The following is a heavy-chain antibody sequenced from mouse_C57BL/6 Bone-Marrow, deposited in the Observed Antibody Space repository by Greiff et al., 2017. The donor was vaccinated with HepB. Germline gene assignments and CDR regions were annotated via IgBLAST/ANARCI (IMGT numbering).Heavy chain of an antibody. CDR2: IDPSDSYT. Sequence: QVQLQQSGAELVRPGTSVKLSCKASGYTFTSYWMHWVKQRPGQGLEWIGVIDPSDSYTNYNQKFKGKATLTVDTSSSTAYMQLSSLTSEDSAVYYCAKGGWLRQSYWGQGTLVTVSA. CDR3: AKGGWLRQSY. J-gene: IGHJ3*01. D-gene: IGHD2-2*01. CDR1: GYTFTSYW. V-gene: IGHV1-59*01.